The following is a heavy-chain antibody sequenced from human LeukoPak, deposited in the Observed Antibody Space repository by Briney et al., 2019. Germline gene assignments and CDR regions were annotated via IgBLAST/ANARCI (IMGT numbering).Heavy chain of an antibody. CDR3: AKDRSSGSFPGDY. J-gene: IGHJ4*02. V-gene: IGHV3-23*01. CDR2: ISGSGSST. CDR1: GFTFSSYA. Sequence: GGSLRPSCAASGFTFSSYAMSWVRQAPGKGLEWVSLISGSGSSTYYADSVKGRFTISRDNSKNTLYLQMNSLRAEDTAVYYCAKDRSSGSFPGDYWGQGTLVTVSS. D-gene: IGHD3-10*01.